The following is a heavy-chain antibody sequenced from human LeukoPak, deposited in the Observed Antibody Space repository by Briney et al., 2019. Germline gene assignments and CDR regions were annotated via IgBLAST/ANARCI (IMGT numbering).Heavy chain of an antibody. CDR1: GYTFSNYA. CDR3: ARDMYSSGWYNWFDP. V-gene: IGHV1-18*01. J-gene: IGHJ5*02. D-gene: IGHD6-19*01. Sequence: ASVKVSCKASGYTFSNYAISWVRQAPGQGLEWMGWISAYTGNTNYAQKFQGRVTVTTDTSTSTAYMELRSLRSDDTAVYYCARDMYSSGWYNWFDPWGQGTLVTVSS. CDR2: ISAYTGNT.